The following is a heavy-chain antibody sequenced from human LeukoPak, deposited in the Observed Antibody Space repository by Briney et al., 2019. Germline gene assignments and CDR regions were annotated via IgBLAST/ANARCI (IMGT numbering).Heavy chain of an antibody. CDR3: AAALAIAVGGTTPGDY. Sequence: GGSLRLSCAASGFTFSSHYMNWVRQAPGKGLEWVSSITSSSSDIFYADSVKGRFTISRDNAKNSLYLKMNSLRVEDTAVYYCAAALAIAVGGTTPGDYWGQGTLVTVSS. D-gene: IGHD6-19*01. CDR1: GFTFSSHY. CDR2: ITSSSSDI. J-gene: IGHJ4*02. V-gene: IGHV3-21*06.